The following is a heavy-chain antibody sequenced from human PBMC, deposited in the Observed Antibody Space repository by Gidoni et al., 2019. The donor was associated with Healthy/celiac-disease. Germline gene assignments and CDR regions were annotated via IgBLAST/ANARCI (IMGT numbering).Heavy chain of an antibody. Sequence: QVTLKESGPVLVKPTETLTLTCTVPGFPLSNAKMGVRWIRQPPGKALEWLAHIFSNDEKTYSTSLKSRLTISKDTSKSQVVLTMTNMDPVDTATYYCARTRYYYDSSGDDAFEIWGQGTMVTVSS. CDR1: GFPLSNAKMG. V-gene: IGHV2-26*01. D-gene: IGHD3-22*01. CDR2: IFSNDEK. J-gene: IGHJ3*02. CDR3: ARTRYYYDSSGDDAFEI.